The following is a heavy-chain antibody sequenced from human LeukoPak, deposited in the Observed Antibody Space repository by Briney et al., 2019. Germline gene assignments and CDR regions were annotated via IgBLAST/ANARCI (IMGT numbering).Heavy chain of an antibody. D-gene: IGHD2-15*01. CDR3: ARDAVGYCSGGSCSGFDY. J-gene: IGHJ4*02. CDR2: ISSSSSTI. V-gene: IGHV3-48*04. Sequence: GRSLRLSCAASGFSFSTHSMNWVRQAPGKGLEWVSYISSSSSTIYYADSVKGRFTISRDNAKNSLYLQMNSLRAEDTAVYYCARDAVGYCSGGSCSGFDYWGQGTLVTVSS. CDR1: GFSFSTHS.